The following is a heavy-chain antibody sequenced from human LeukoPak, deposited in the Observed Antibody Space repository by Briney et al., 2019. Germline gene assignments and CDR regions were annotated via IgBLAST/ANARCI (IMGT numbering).Heavy chain of an antibody. J-gene: IGHJ6*02. V-gene: IGHV3-23*01. D-gene: IGHD5-24*01. CDR2: ISGSGGST. CDR1: GFTFSSYA. Sequence: GGSLRLSCAASGFTFSSYAMSWVRQAPGKGLEWVSAISGSGGSTYYADSVRGRFTISRDNSKNTLYLQMNSLRAEDTAVYYCHGYYYYHGMDVWGQGTTVTVSS. CDR3: HGYYYYHGMDV.